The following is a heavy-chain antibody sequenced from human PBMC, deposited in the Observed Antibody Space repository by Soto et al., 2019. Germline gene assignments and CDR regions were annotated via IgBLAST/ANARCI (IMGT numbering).Heavy chain of an antibody. D-gene: IGHD3-22*01. Sequence: SETLSLTCAVSVYSISSGYYWGCLRQPPGKGLEWIGSIYHGVSTYYNPSLNSRVTLSIDMTNNHVSLILNSVTAADTAVYYCARVGPWVPYYYDSSPYTFENWFDPWGQGTLVTVSS. CDR2: IYHGVST. J-gene: IGHJ5*02. CDR3: ARVGPWVPYYYDSSPYTFENWFDP. V-gene: IGHV4-38-2*01. CDR1: VYSISSGYY.